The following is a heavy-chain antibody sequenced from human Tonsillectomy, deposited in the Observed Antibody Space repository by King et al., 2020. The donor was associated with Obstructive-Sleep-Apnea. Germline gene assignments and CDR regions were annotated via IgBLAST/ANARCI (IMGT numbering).Heavy chain of an antibody. CDR2: INPIGGST. CDR1: GYTFTSYY. Sequence: QLVQSGAEVKKPGASVKVSCKASGYTFTSYYMHCVRQAPGQGLEWMGIINPIGGSTSYAQKFQGRVTMTRDTSTSTVYMELSSLRSEDTAVYYCAREIKKTNWFDPWGQGTLVTVSS. CDR3: AREIKKTNWFDP. V-gene: IGHV1-46*01. J-gene: IGHJ5*02. D-gene: IGHD5-24*01.